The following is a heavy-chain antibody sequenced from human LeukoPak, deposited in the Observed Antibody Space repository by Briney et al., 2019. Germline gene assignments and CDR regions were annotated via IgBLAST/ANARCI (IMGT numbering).Heavy chain of an antibody. V-gene: IGHV4-31*11. D-gene: IGHD2-2*01. CDR1: GGSINGGGYS. J-gene: IGHJ4*02. CDR2: IHPTGNL. Sequence: SETLSLTCAVAGGSINGGGYSWNWVRQHPGKGLEWIGCIHPTGNLYYNPSLTGRSTISVDTSKSHFSLNLTSVTAADTAVYYCARGADAHKVACWSQGTLVTVSS. CDR3: ARGADAHKVAC.